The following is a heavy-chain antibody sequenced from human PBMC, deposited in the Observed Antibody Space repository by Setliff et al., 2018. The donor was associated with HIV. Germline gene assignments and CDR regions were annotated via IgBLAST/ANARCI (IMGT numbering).Heavy chain of an antibody. CDR3: ARDVTYAGRYYYMDV. D-gene: IGHD3-10*01. J-gene: IGHJ6*03. CDR2: ISISSNYI. CDR1: GFSLSTSS. V-gene: IGHV3-21*06. Sequence: GGSLRLSCVAPGFSLSTSSMNWVRQAPGKGPEWISYISISSNYIYYADSVQGRFTISRDNAQSSLHLQMNSLRAEDTAVYYCARDVTYAGRYYYMDVWGTGTTVTVSS.